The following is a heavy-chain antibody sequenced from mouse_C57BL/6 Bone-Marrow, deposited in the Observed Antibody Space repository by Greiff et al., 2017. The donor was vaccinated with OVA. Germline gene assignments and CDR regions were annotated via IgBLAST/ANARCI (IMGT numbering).Heavy chain of an antibody. V-gene: IGHV3-1*01. CDR2: ISYSGST. CDR1: GYSITSGYD. CDR3: ARGEPYYFDY. Sequence: EVQLQQSGPGMVKPSQSLSLTCTVTGYSITSGYDWHWIRHFPGNKLEWMGYISYSGSTNYNPSLKSRISITHDTSKNHFFLKLNSVTTEDTATYYCARGEPYYFDYWGQGTTLTVSS. J-gene: IGHJ2*01.